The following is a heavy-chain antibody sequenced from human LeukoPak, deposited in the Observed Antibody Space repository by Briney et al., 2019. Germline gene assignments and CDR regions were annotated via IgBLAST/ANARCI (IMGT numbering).Heavy chain of an antibody. V-gene: IGHV4-39*01. CDR2: IYYSGST. CDR1: GGSISSGGYY. J-gene: IGHJ4*02. CDR3: ARGPSGSYPNYFDY. D-gene: IGHD3-10*01. Sequence: PSETLSLTCTVSGGSISSGGYYWGWIRQPPGKGLEWIGSIYYSGSTYYNPSLKSRVTIFVDMSKNQFSLKLRSVTAADTAVYYCARGPSGSYPNYFDYWGQGTLVTVSS.